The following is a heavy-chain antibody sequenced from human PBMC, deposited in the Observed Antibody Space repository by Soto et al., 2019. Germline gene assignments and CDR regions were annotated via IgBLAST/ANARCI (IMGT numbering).Heavy chain of an antibody. V-gene: IGHV5-51*01. Sequence: VESLKISCKGSGYSFTSYWIGWVRQMPGKGLEWMGIIYPGDSDTRYGPSFQGQVTISADKSISTAYLQWSSLKASDTVMYYCARQYLPYDFWSGYYPNDAFDIWGQGTMVTVSS. CDR3: ARQYLPYDFWSGYYPNDAFDI. D-gene: IGHD3-3*01. J-gene: IGHJ3*02. CDR1: GYSFTSYW. CDR2: IYPGDSDT.